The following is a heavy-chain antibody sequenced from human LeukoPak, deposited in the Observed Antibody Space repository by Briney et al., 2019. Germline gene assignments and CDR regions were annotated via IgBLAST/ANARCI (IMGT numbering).Heavy chain of an antibody. Sequence: GGSLRLSCAASGFTFSSYTMNWLRQAPGKGLEWVSSISSSSSYIYYADSVKGRFTISRDTAKNSLYLQMNSLRAEDTAIYYCARVAYSGYDFGYWGQGTLVTVSS. V-gene: IGHV3-21*01. D-gene: IGHD5-12*01. CDR2: ISSSSSYI. CDR1: GFTFSSYT. CDR3: ARVAYSGYDFGY. J-gene: IGHJ4*02.